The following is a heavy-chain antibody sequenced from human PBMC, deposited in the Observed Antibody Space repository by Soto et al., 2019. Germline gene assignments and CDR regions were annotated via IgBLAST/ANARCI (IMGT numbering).Heavy chain of an antibody. Sequence: GGSLRLSCAASGFTFSSYAMSWVRQAPGKGLEWVSAISGSGGSTYYADSVKGRFTISRDNSKNTLYLQMNSLRAEDTAVYYCARDTTFGGAIVSFAFDYWGQGTLVTVSS. CDR3: ARDTTFGGAIVSFAFDY. CDR2: ISGSGGST. CDR1: GFTFSSYA. V-gene: IGHV3-23*01. J-gene: IGHJ4*02. D-gene: IGHD3-16*02.